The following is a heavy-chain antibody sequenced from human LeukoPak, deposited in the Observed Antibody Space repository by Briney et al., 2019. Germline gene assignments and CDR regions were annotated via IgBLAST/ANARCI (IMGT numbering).Heavy chain of an antibody. J-gene: IGHJ2*01. CDR1: GYTFTSYG. CDR2: ISAYNGNT. CDR3: ATARDIVVVPAAMWKYFDL. V-gene: IGHV1-18*01. D-gene: IGHD2-2*01. Sequence: ASVKVSCKASGYTFTSYGISWVRQAPGQGLEWMGWISAYNGNTNYAQKLQGRVTMTTDTSTSTAYMELRSLRSDDTAVYYCATARDIVVVPAAMWKYFDLWGRGTLVTVSS.